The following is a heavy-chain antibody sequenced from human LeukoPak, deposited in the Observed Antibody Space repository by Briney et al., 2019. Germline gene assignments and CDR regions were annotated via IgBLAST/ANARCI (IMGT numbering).Heavy chain of an antibody. J-gene: IGHJ3*01. CDR1: GFAFSTYA. V-gene: IGHV3-23*01. Sequence: GGSLRLTCAASGFAFSTYAMNWVRQAPGRGLEWVSAISDSGGSTYYADSVQGRFSISRDNSKNTLYLQMNSLRAEDTAVYYCAKDRRYTGSRDAFDLWGQGTMVTVSS. CDR2: ISDSGGST. D-gene: IGHD1-26*01. CDR3: AKDRRYTGSRDAFDL.